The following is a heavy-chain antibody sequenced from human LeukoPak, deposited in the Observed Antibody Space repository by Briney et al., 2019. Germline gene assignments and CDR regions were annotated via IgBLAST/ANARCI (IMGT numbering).Heavy chain of an antibody. Sequence: GGSLRLSCAASGFIFSSYGMHWVRQAPGKGLEWVAVIWFDGSNKYYADSVKGRFTISRDNSKNTLYLQMNSLKTEDTAVYYCTTVFRDCGGDCYPFDYWGQGTLVTVSS. CDR2: IWFDGSNK. V-gene: IGHV3-33*01. D-gene: IGHD2-21*02. CDR3: TTVFRDCGGDCYPFDY. J-gene: IGHJ4*02. CDR1: GFIFSSYG.